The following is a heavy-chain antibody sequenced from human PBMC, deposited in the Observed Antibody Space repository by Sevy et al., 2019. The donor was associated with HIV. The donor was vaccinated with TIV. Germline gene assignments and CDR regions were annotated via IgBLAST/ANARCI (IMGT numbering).Heavy chain of an antibody. Sequence: GGSLRLSCAASGFTFSDYYMSWIRHAPGKGLEWVSYISSSSSYTNYADSVKGRFTISRDNAKNSLYLQMNSLRAEDTAVYYCASEGGYSGYDLYDYWGQGTLVTVSS. J-gene: IGHJ4*02. CDR3: ASEGGYSGYDLYDY. CDR2: ISSSSSYT. V-gene: IGHV3-11*06. D-gene: IGHD5-12*01. CDR1: GFTFSDYY.